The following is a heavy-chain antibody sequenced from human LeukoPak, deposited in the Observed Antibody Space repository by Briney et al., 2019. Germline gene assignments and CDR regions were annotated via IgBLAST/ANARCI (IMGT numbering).Heavy chain of an antibody. CDR2: ISGSGGGT. J-gene: IGHJ2*01. CDR1: GFTFSSYA. D-gene: IGHD7-27*01. CDR3: VRGLSGVSSWYFDL. V-gene: IGHV3-23*01. Sequence: GGSLRLSCSASGFTFSSYAMSWVRQAPGKGLEWVSGISGSGGGTFYADSVRGRFSISRDISKNALYLQMNNLGPEDTALYYCVRGLSGVSSWYFDLWGRGTLVSVS.